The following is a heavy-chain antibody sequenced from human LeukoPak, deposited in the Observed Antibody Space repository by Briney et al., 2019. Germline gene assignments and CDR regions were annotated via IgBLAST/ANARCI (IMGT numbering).Heavy chain of an antibody. Sequence: GGSLRLSCTASGFTFGDYAMSWVRQAPGKGLEWVGFIRSKAYGGTTEYAASVKGRFTISRDDSKSIAYLQMNSLKTEDTAVYYCTRDPLGLLWFGGGYRDYYYYMDVWGKGTTVTVSS. J-gene: IGHJ6*03. D-gene: IGHD3-10*01. CDR2: IRSKAYGGTT. V-gene: IGHV3-49*04. CDR1: GFTFGDYA. CDR3: TRDPLGLLWFGGGYRDYYYYMDV.